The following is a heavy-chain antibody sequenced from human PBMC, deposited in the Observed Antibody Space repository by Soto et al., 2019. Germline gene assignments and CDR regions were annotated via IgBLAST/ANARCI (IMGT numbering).Heavy chain of an antibody. D-gene: IGHD3-22*01. CDR2: IYWDDDK. J-gene: IGHJ5*02. CDR3: ALRRSTYYYDSTFDP. Sequence: QITLKESGPTLVKPTQTLTLTCTFSGFSLSTSGVGVVWIRQPPGKAMEWLALIYWDDDKRYSPSLKSTLTITKDTSKHQVVLTMTNMYPVDTATYYCALRRSTYYYDSTFDPWGQGTLVTVSS. CDR1: GFSLSTSGVG. V-gene: IGHV2-5*02.